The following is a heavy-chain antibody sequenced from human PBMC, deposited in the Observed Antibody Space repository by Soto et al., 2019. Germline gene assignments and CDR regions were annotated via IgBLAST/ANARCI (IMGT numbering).Heavy chain of an antibody. CDR2: IIPIFGTA. D-gene: IGHD2-2*01. CDR1: GGTFSSYA. CDR3: ARPVPAAGYYYGMDV. V-gene: IGHV1-69*12. J-gene: IGHJ6*02. Sequence: QVQLVQSGAEVKKPGSSVKVSCKASGGTFSSYAISWVRQAPGQGIEWMGGIIPIFGTATYAQKFQGRVTITADESTSTAHMELRSLRSEDTAVYYCARPVPAAGYYYGMDVWGQGTTVTVAS.